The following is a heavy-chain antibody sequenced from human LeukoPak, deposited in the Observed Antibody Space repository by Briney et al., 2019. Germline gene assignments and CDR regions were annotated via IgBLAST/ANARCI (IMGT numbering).Heavy chain of an antibody. J-gene: IGHJ4*02. V-gene: IGHV4-59*01. CDR3: ARVSSIKLRYYFDY. CDR2: IYYSGST. CDR1: GGSISSYY. Sequence: SETLSLTCAVSGGSISSYYWSWIRQPPGKGLEWIGYIYYSGSTNYNPSLKSRVTISVDTSKNQFSLKLSSVTAADTAVYYCARVSSIKLRYYFDYWGQGTLVTVSS. D-gene: IGHD3-10*01.